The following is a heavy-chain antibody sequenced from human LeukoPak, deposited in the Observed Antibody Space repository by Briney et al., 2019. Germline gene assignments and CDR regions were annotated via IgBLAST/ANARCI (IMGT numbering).Heavy chain of an antibody. V-gene: IGHV3-23*01. J-gene: IGHJ4*02. CDR1: GFTFSSNA. CDR2: ISGGNT. Sequence: GGSLRPSCAASGFTFSSNAMNWVRQAPGKGLEWVSSISGGNTMYADSVKCRFTIFRDISKNKLYLQMNSLRAEDTAVYYCAKDLPGSGWASHYWGQGTLVTVSS. CDR3: AKDLPGSGWASHY. D-gene: IGHD6-19*01.